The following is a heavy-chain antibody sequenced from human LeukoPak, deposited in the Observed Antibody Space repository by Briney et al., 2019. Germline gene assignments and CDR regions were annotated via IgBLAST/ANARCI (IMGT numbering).Heavy chain of an antibody. CDR2: IKQDGGEK. Sequence: GGSLRLSCAASGFTFSNYWMNWVRQAPGKGLEWVANIKQDGGEKSYVDSVKGRFTISRDNAKNSLHLQMNSLRAEDTAVYYCARDRGGSVRHGFDAFDIWGQGTMVTVSS. CDR1: GFTFSNYW. J-gene: IGHJ3*02. D-gene: IGHD3-10*01. V-gene: IGHV3-7*01. CDR3: ARDRGGSVRHGFDAFDI.